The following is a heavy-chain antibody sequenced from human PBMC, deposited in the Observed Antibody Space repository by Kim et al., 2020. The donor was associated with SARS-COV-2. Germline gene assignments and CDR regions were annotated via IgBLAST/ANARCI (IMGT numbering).Heavy chain of an antibody. J-gene: IGHJ5*02. CDR3: AREGYSSSLFDWFDP. V-gene: IGHV4-34*01. Sequence: SETLSLTCAVYGGSFSGYYWSLIRQPPGKVLEWIGEINHSGSTNYNPSLKSRVTISVDTSKNQFSLKLSSVTAADTAVYYCAREGYSSSLFDWFDPWGQGTLVTVSS. CDR1: GGSFSGYY. D-gene: IGHD6-6*01. CDR2: INHSGST.